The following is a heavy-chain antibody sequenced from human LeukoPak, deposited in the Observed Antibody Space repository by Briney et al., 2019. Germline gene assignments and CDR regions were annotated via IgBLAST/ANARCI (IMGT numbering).Heavy chain of an antibody. CDR2: INHSGST. CDR3: ARGRPWIQLWLAVYYFDY. J-gene: IGHJ4*02. Sequence: SETLSLTCAVYGGSFSGYYWSWIRQPPGKGLEWIGEINHSGSTNYNPSLKSRVTISVDTSKNQFSLKLSSVTAADTAVYYCARGRPWIQLWLAVYYFDYWGQGTLVTVSS. V-gene: IGHV4-34*01. CDR1: GGSFSGYY. D-gene: IGHD5-18*01.